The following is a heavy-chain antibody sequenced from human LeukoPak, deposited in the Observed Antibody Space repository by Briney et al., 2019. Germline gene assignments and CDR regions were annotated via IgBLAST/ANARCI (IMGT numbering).Heavy chain of an antibody. CDR3: AGVGALLPFDY. D-gene: IGHD4/OR15-4a*01. CDR1: GGSINSSNW. J-gene: IGHJ4*02. Sequence: SGTLSLTCGVSGGSINSSNWWSWVRQPPGKGLEWIGEIYHTENTNYNPSLKSRVIILLDKSKNQFSLKLSSVTAADTAMYYCAGVGALLPFDYWGQGILVTVSS. CDR2: IYHTENT. V-gene: IGHV4-4*02.